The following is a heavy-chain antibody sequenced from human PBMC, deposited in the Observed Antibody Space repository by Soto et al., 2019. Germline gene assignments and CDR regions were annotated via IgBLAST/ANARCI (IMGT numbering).Heavy chain of an antibody. Sequence: GASVKVSCKASGGTFSSYAISWVRQAPGQGLEWMGGIIPIFGTANYAQKFQGRVAITADESTSTAYRELSSLRSEDTPVYYCAQASSGVAATTTTISGDYGMDVWGQGTTVTVSS. J-gene: IGHJ6*02. V-gene: IGHV1-69*13. CDR3: AQASSGVAATTTTISGDYGMDV. CDR1: GGTFSSYA. D-gene: IGHD2-15*01. CDR2: IIPIFGTA.